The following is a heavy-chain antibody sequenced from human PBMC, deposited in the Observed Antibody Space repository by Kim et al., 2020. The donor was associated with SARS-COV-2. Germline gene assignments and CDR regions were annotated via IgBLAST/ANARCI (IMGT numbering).Heavy chain of an antibody. CDR1: GYTFTGYY. Sequence: ASVKVSCKASGYTFTGYYMHWVRQAPGQGLEWMGWINPNSGGTNYAQKFQGWVTMTRDTSISTAYMELSRLRSDDTAVYYCARDLRAGIGSLDYWGQGTLVTVSS. D-gene: IGHD6-19*01. CDR3: ARDLRAGIGSLDY. J-gene: IGHJ4*02. V-gene: IGHV1-2*04. CDR2: INPNSGGT.